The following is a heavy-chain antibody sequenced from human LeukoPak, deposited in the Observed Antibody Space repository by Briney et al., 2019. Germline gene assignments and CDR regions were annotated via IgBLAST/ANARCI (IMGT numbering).Heavy chain of an antibody. J-gene: IGHJ4*02. CDR2: INHGGRT. Sequence: PSETLSLTCAVYNGSFNEYYWSWIRQSPGKGLEWIGEINHGGRTNYNPSLQSRVSISVDASQNQFSLTMTSVTAADTAVYYCGRGMTRWLQFRPLDWGQGTLVTVSS. D-gene: IGHD5-24*01. V-gene: IGHV4-34*01. CDR3: GRGMTRWLQFRPLD. CDR1: NGSFNEYY.